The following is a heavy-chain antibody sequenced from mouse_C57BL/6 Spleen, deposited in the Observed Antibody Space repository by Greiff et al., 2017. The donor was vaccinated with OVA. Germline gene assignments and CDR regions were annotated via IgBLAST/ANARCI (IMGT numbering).Heavy chain of an antibody. CDR2: IYPGDGDT. CDR3: ARSSSGGFAY. CDR1: GYAFSSYW. V-gene: IGHV1-80*01. J-gene: IGHJ3*01. Sequence: QVQLKQSGAELVKPGASVKISCKASGYAFSSYWMNWVKQRPGKGLEWIGQIYPGDGDTNYNGKFKGKATLTADKSSSTAYMQLSSLASEDSAVYFCARSSSGGFAYWGQGTLVTVSA. D-gene: IGHD3-2*02.